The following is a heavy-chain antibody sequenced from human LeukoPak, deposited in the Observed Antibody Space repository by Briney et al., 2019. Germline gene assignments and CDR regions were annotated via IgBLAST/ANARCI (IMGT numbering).Heavy chain of an antibody. D-gene: IGHD3-10*01. CDR2: INHSGST. Sequence: SETLSLTCAVYGGSFSGYYWSWIRQPPGKGLEWIGEINHSGSTNYNPSLKSRVAISVDTSKHPFSLKLSSVTAAHTAVYYCARGRITMVRGVIIIPELDYWGQGTLVTVSS. V-gene: IGHV4-34*01. CDR3: ARGRITMVRGVIIIPELDY. J-gene: IGHJ4*02. CDR1: GGSFSGYY.